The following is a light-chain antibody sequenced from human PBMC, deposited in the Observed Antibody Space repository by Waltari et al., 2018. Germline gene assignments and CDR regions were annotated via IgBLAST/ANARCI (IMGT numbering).Light chain of an antibody. V-gene: IGLV2-23*03. J-gene: IGLJ3*02. CDR3: CSYAGSDSFV. CDR1: SRDVGSYNL. Sequence: QSALTQPAPVSGSPGHSTPIPCTGTSRDVGSYNLVSWYQHHPGKVPKLLIYEGSKRPSGVSNRFSGSKSGNTASLTVSGLQAEDEADYFCCSYAGSDSFVFGGGTKLTVL. CDR2: EGS.